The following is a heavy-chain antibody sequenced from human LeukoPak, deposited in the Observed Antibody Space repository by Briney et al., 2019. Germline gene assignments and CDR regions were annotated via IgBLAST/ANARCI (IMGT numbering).Heavy chain of an antibody. Sequence: PGGSLRLSCAASGFTFSSYAMSWVRQAPGKGLEWVSAISGSGGSTYYADSVKGRFTISRDNSKNTLYLQMNSLRAEDTAVYYCARNFDHYYYGMDVWGRGTTVTVSS. V-gene: IGHV3-23*01. J-gene: IGHJ6*02. CDR3: ARNFDHYYYGMDV. CDR2: ISGSGGST. D-gene: IGHD3-9*01. CDR1: GFTFSSYA.